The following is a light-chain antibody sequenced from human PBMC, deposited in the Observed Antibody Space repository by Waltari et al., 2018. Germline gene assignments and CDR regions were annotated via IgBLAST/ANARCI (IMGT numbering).Light chain of an antibody. CDR3: QAWDSNTVV. V-gene: IGLV3-1*01. CDR2: QST. Sequence: SYELTQPPSVSVSPGQTASITCSGDKLGNKYTSWYHPRPGQSPVLVIYQSTQRPSGIPDRFSGSNSGNTATLTISETQPLDEADYYCQAWDSNTVVFGGGSKLTVL. J-gene: IGLJ2*01. CDR1: KLGNKY.